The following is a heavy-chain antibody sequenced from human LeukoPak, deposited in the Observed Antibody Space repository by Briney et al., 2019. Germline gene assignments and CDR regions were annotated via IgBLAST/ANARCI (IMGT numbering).Heavy chain of an antibody. Sequence: SETLSLTCTVSGGSISSYYWSWIRQPPGKGLEWIGYIYYSGSTNYNSSFKSRVTISVDTSKNQFSLKLISVTAADTAVYYCARGPAAGIDTGHYDYWGQGTLVTVSS. CDR3: ARGPAAGIDTGHYDY. J-gene: IGHJ4*02. D-gene: IGHD6-13*01. CDR1: GGSISSYY. CDR2: IYYSGST. V-gene: IGHV4-59*01.